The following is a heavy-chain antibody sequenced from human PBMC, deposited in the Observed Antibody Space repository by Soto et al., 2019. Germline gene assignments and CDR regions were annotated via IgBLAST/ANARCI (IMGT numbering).Heavy chain of an antibody. J-gene: IGHJ6*02. CDR1: GGTFSSYA. CDR3: ARSWATVTTFLKVSSPFYYYYGMDV. V-gene: IGHV1-69*12. D-gene: IGHD4-17*01. CDR2: IIPIFGTA. Sequence: QVQLVQSGAVVKKPGSSVKVSCKASGGTFSSYAISWVRQAPGQGLEWMGGIIPIFGTANYAQKFQGRVTITADESTSTPYMELSSLRSEDTAVYYCARSWATVTTFLKVSSPFYYYYGMDVWGQGTTVTVSS.